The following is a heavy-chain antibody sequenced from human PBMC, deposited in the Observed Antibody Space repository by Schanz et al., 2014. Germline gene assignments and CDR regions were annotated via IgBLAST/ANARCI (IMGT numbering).Heavy chain of an antibody. Sequence: EVQVVESGGGLVKPGGSLRLSCAASGFPFDTYIMKWVRQAPGKGLEWVSSISSNSDYIYYSESVKGRFTISRDNAKNSLYLQMNSLRAEDTAVYFCAKDRWRATVMVDAFDIWGQGTKVTVSS. D-gene: IGHD4-4*01. CDR2: ISSNSDYI. CDR3: AKDRWRATVMVDAFDI. CDR1: GFPFDTYI. J-gene: IGHJ3*02. V-gene: IGHV3-21*04.